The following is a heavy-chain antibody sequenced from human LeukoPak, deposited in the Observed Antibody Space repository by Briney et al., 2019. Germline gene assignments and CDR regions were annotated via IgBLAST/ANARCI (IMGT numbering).Heavy chain of an antibody. CDR3: ARSYMVYSGSPPHFDY. D-gene: IGHD1-26*01. Sequence: PSETLSLTCTVSGGSISSYYWSWIRQPPGKGLEWIGYIYYSGSTNYNPSLKSRVTISVDTSKNQFSLKLSSVTAADTAVYYCARSYMVYSGSPPHFDYWGQGTLVTVSS. J-gene: IGHJ4*02. CDR2: IYYSGST. CDR1: GGSISSYY. V-gene: IGHV4-59*08.